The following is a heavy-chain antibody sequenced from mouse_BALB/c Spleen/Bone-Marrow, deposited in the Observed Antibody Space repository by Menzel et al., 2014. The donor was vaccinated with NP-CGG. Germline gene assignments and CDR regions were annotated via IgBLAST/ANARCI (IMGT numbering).Heavy chain of an antibody. V-gene: IGHV7-3*02. Sequence: EVHLVESGGGLVQPGGSLRLSCTTSGFTFTDYYTRWVRQPPGKALEWLGFIRNKANGYTTEYSASVKGRFTISRDNSQSILYLQMNTLRAEDSATYYCARDRGLTYFDYWGQGTTLTVSS. CDR2: IRNKANGYTT. D-gene: IGHD2-4*01. CDR3: ARDRGLTYFDY. CDR1: GFTFTDYY. J-gene: IGHJ2*01.